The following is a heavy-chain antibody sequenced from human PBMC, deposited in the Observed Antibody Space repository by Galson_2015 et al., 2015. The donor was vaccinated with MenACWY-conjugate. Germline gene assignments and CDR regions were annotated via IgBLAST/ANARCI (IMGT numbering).Heavy chain of an antibody. Sequence: SVKLSCTASGYTSTSYNIHWVRQAPGQRLEWMGWINIFNGDTKYSQSFQGRVSLTRDTSASTVYMELFTLTYEDTAVYFCTKEAIFCGAYFPDSWGQGTLVTVSS. V-gene: IGHV1-3*04. CDR3: TKEAIFCGAYFPDS. J-gene: IGHJ4*02. CDR2: INIFNGDT. CDR1: GYTSTSYN. D-gene: IGHD3-9*01.